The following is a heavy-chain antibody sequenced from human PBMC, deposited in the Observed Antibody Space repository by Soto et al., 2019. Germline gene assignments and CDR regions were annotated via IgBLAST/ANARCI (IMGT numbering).Heavy chain of an antibody. Sequence: PGGSLRLSCAASGFPFSSYAMSWVRQDPGKGLEWVSAISGSGGSTYYADSVKGRFTISRDDSKNTLYLQMSSLRAEDTAVYYCANELLEWLSPGYYFDYWGQGTLVTVSS. CDR1: GFPFSSYA. CDR2: ISGSGGST. CDR3: ANELLEWLSPGYYFDY. J-gene: IGHJ4*02. V-gene: IGHV3-23*01. D-gene: IGHD3-3*01.